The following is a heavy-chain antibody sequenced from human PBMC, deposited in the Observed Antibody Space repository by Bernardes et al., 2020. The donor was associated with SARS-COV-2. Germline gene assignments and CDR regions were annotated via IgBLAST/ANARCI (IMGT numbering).Heavy chain of an antibody. Sequence: GGSLRLSCAASGFTLSSSWIHWVRQAPGKGLVWVSRTTPDGSITDYADFVKGRFTISRDTAKTTEFLQMNNLRAEDTAIYYCTRVIDGRAGTFDTWGHGTMVTVSP. CDR1: GFTLSSSW. J-gene: IGHJ3*02. V-gene: IGHV3-74*01. CDR2: TTPDGSIT. D-gene: IGHD2-15*01. CDR3: TRVIDGRAGTFDT.